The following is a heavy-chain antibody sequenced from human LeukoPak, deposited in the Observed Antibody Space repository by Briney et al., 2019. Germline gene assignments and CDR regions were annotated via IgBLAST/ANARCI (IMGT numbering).Heavy chain of an antibody. CDR3: AIAMIVVPNFVY. CDR2: FDPEDGET. V-gene: IGHV1-24*01. D-gene: IGHD3-22*01. J-gene: IGHJ4*02. Sequence: ASVKVSCKVSGYTLTELSMHWVRQAPGKGLEWMGGFDPEDGETIFAQKFQGRVTMTEDTSTDTAYMELSSLRSEDTAVYYCAIAMIVVPNFVYWGQGTLVTVSS. CDR1: GYTLTELS.